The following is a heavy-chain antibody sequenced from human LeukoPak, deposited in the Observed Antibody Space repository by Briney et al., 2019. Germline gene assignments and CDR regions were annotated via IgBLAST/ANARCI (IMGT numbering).Heavy chain of an antibody. D-gene: IGHD6-13*01. CDR2: IYYTGST. CDR1: GFSFSSYS. Sequence: GSLRLSCAASGFSFSSYSMNWVRQAPGKGLEWIGNIYYTGSTYYNPSLKSRVIVSKDTSENEFSLSLYSVTAADTAVYYCARLKAAGTVHWFDPWGQGSLVIVSS. V-gene: IGHV4-39*01. J-gene: IGHJ5*02. CDR3: ARLKAAGTVHWFDP.